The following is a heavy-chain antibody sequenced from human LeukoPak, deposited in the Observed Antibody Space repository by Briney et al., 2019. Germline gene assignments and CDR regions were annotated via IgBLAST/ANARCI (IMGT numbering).Heavy chain of an antibody. CDR3: AREYTMVRGVIVRPVDY. Sequence: ASVKVSCKASGYTFTSYAMHWVRQAPGQRLEWMGWINAGNGNTKYSQKFQGRVTITRDTSASTAYMELSSLRSEDTAVYYCAREYTMVRGVIVRPVDYWGQGTLVTVSS. CDR1: GYTFTSYA. D-gene: IGHD3-10*01. CDR2: INAGNGNT. V-gene: IGHV1-3*01. J-gene: IGHJ4*02.